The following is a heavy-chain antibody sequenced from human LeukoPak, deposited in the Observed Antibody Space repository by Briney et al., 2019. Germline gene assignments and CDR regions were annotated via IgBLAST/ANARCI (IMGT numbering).Heavy chain of an antibody. Sequence: GGSLRLSCAASGFTFSSYGMHWVRQAPGKGLEWVAVISYDGSNKYYADSVKGRFTISRDNSKNTLYLQMNSLRAEDTAVYYCAKGDSSSWYAGGDYWGQGTLVTVSS. CDR2: ISYDGSNK. CDR3: AKGDSSSWYAGGDY. V-gene: IGHV3-30*18. J-gene: IGHJ4*02. CDR1: GFTFSSYG. D-gene: IGHD6-13*01.